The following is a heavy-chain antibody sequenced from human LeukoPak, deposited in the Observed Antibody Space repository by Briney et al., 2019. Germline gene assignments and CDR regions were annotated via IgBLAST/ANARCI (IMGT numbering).Heavy chain of an antibody. CDR2: IRYDGSNK. D-gene: IGHD3-22*01. CDR1: GFTFSSYG. Sequence: GGSLRLSCAASGFTFSSYGMHWVRQAPGKGLEWVAFIRYDGSNKYYADSVKGRFTISRDNSKNTLYLQMNSLRAEDTAVYYCAKDKFDSISMIVWGQGTLVTVSS. CDR3: AKDKFDSISMIV. V-gene: IGHV3-30*02. J-gene: IGHJ4*02.